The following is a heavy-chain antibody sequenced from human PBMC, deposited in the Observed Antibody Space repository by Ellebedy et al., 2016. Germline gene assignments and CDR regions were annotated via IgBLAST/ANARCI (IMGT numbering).Heavy chain of an antibody. J-gene: IGHJ4*02. D-gene: IGHD3-10*01. CDR1: GFTFSSYS. CDR3: ARSGAYYGSGSFLDY. Sequence: GESLKISXAASGFTFSSYSMNWVRQAPGKGLEWVSSISSSSSYIYYADSVKGRFTISRDNAKNSLYLQMNSLRAEDTAVYYCARSGAYYGSGSFLDYWGQGTLVTVSS. CDR2: ISSSSSYI. V-gene: IGHV3-21*01.